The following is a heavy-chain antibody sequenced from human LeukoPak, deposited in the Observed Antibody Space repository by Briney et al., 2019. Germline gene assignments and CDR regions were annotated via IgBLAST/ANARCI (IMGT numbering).Heavy chain of an antibody. CDR2: ISYDGSNK. Sequence: GGSLRLSCAASGFTFSSYGMHWVRQAPGKGLEWVAVISYDGSNKYYADSVKGRFTISRDNSKNTLYLQMNSLRAEDTAVYYCVRVNCAGDCTSRDWYFDLWGRGTLVVVSS. D-gene: IGHD2-21*02. V-gene: IGHV3-30*03. J-gene: IGHJ2*01. CDR1: GFTFSSYG. CDR3: VRVNCAGDCTSRDWYFDL.